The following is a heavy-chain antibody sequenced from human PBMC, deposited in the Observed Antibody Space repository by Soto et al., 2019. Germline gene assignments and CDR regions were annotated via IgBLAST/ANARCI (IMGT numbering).Heavy chain of an antibody. D-gene: IGHD2-2*02. J-gene: IGHJ5*02. CDR2: INAGNGNT. CDR3: ARDLVPAAIGGYNWFDP. CDR1: GYTFPSYA. V-gene: IGHV1-3*01. Sequence: QVQLVQSGAEVKKPGASVKVSCKASGYTFPSYAMHWVRQAPGQRLEWMGWINAGNGNTKYSQKFQGRVTITRDTSASTAYMELSSLRSEDTAVYYCARDLVPAAIGGYNWFDPWGQGTLVTVSS.